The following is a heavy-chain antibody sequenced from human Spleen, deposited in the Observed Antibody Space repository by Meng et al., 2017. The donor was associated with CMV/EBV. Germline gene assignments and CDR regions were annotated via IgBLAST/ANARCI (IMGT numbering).Heavy chain of an antibody. Sequence: GGSLRLSCAASGFTFSSYSMNWVRQAPGKGLEWVSSISSSSSYIDYADPVKGRFTISRDNAKNSLYLQMNSLRAEDTAVYYCARGVAVAGTWFDPWGQGTLVTVSS. J-gene: IGHJ5*02. CDR3: ARGVAVAGTWFDP. V-gene: IGHV3-21*01. CDR1: GFTFSSYS. D-gene: IGHD6-19*01. CDR2: ISSSSSYI.